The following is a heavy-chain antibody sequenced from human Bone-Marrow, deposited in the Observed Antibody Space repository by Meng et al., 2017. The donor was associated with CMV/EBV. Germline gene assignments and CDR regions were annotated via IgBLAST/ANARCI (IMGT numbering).Heavy chain of an antibody. CDR2: LWYDGSNK. CDR3: ARGEYYYDSRGYYGEFYFDY. Sequence: FGNYCMHWVRQAPGKGLEWVALLWYDGSNKDYADSVKGRFTISRDNSKNTLFLQMNSLRVEDTAVYYCARGEYYYDSRGYYGEFYFDYWGQGVLVTVSS. V-gene: IGHV3-33*01. J-gene: IGHJ4*02. D-gene: IGHD3-22*01. CDR1: FGNYC.